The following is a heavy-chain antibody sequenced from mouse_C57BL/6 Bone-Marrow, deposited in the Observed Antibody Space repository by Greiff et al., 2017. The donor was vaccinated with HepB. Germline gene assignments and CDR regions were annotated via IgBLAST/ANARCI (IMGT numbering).Heavy chain of an antibody. CDR2: IYPRSGNT. V-gene: IGHV1-81*01. CDR1: GYTFTSYG. D-gene: IGHD1-1*01. J-gene: IGHJ4*01. Sequence: QVQLKQSGAELARPGASVKLSCKASGYTFTSYGISWVKQRTGQGLEWIGEIYPRSGNTYYNEKFKGKATLTADKSSSTAYMELRSLTSEDSAVYFCARFITTVVAKGYYAMDYWGQGTSVTVSS. CDR3: ARFITTVVAKGYYAMDY.